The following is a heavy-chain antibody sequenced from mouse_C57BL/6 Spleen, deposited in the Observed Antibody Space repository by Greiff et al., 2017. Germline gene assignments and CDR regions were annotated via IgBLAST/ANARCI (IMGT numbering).Heavy chain of an antibody. Sequence: EVQLVESGGDLVKPGGSLKLSCAASGFTFSSYGMSWVRQTPDTRLEWVATISSGGSYTYYPDSVKGRFTSSRDNAKNTLYLQMSSLNSEDTAMYYCARITTVGGYFDVWGTGTTVTVSS. D-gene: IGHD1-1*01. CDR1: GFTFSSYG. CDR3: ARITTVGGYFDV. J-gene: IGHJ1*03. V-gene: IGHV5-6*01. CDR2: ISSGGSYT.